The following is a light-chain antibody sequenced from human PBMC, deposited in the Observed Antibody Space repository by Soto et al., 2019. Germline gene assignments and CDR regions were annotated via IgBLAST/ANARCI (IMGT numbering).Light chain of an antibody. J-gene: IGKJ4*01. CDR2: GGS. V-gene: IGKV1-39*01. CDR3: QQIYTIPLT. Sequence: DIQLTQSPSTLSGSVGDRVTITCRASQTISSWLAWYQQKPGKAPNLLIHGGSILQSGVPPRFSGGGGGTDFTLTISSLQPEDFASYYCQQIYTIPLTFGGGPKVDIK. CDR1: QTISSW.